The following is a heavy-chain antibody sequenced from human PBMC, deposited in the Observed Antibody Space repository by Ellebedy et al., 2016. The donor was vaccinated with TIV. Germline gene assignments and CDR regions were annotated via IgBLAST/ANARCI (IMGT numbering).Heavy chain of an antibody. Sequence: GESLKISCKGSGYSFSTYWIIWVRQRPGKGLESMGRIDPSDSYTNYRPSFQGHVTMSADTSISTAYLEWSSLKASDTAIYYCARYSGSYGGYDYWGQGTLVTVSS. D-gene: IGHD1-26*01. CDR2: IDPSDSYT. CDR3: ARYSGSYGGYDY. V-gene: IGHV5-10-1*01. J-gene: IGHJ4*02. CDR1: GYSFSTYW.